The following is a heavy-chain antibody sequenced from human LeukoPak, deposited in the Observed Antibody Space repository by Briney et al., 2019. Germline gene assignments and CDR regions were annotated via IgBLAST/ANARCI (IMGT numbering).Heavy chain of an antibody. D-gene: IGHD3-16*01. CDR3: ARDLRLTYYYYMDV. Sequence: GGSLRLSCAASGFTFDVYGMSLVRQAPGKGLEWVSGINWNGGSTGYADSVKGRFTISRDNAKNSLYLQMNSLGAEDTALYYCARDLRLTYYYYMDVWGKGTTVTVSS. J-gene: IGHJ6*03. CDR2: INWNGGST. CDR1: GFTFDVYG. V-gene: IGHV3-20*04.